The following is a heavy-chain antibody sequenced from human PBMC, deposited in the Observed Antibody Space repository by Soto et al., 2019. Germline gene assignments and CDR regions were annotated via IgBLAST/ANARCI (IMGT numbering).Heavy chain of an antibody. Sequence: EVQLLESGGGLVQPGGSLRLSCAASGFTFSSYAMSWVRQAPGKGLEWVSAISGSGGSTYYADSVKGRFTISRDNSKNTLYLQMNRLRAEDTAVYYCAKGDTAMVQNNWFDPWGQGTLVTVSS. CDR2: ISGSGGST. J-gene: IGHJ5*02. D-gene: IGHD5-18*01. CDR3: AKGDTAMVQNNWFDP. V-gene: IGHV3-23*01. CDR1: GFTFSSYA.